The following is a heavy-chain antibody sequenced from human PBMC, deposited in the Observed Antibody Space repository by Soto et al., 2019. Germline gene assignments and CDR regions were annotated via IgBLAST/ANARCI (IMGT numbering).Heavy chain of an antibody. V-gene: IGHV3-21*01. CDR3: ARDLGPANYDFWSGYYPYFDY. J-gene: IGHJ4*02. D-gene: IGHD3-3*01. CDR2: ISSSSSYI. CDR1: GFTFSSYS. Sequence: LRLSCAASGFTFSSYSMNWVRQAPGKGLEWVSSISSSSSYIYYADSVKGRFTISRDNAKNSLYLQMNSLRAEDTAVYYCARDLGPANYDFWSGYYPYFDYWGQGTLVTVSS.